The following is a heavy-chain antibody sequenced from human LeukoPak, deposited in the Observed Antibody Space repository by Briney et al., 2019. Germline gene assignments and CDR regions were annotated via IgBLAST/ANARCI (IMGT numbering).Heavy chain of an antibody. Sequence: GGSLRLSCAASGFTFSTYPMGWVRQAPGKGLEWVSTIGATDNSKYYRDSVKGRFTISRDNFKNTLYLQMNSLRGEDTAVYYCAKETIGDFDYWGQGSLVTVSS. CDR3: AKETIGDFDY. CDR1: GFTFSTYP. CDR2: IGATDNSK. D-gene: IGHD3-16*01. J-gene: IGHJ4*02. V-gene: IGHV3-23*02.